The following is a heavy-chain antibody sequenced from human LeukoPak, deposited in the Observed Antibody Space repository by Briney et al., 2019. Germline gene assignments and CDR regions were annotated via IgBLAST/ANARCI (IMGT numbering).Heavy chain of an antibody. CDR2: INPRGDAT. D-gene: IGHD2-8*01. CDR1: GYIFTTYS. V-gene: IGHV1-46*01. Sequence: ASVKVSCKASGYIFTTYSIYWVRQAPGQGLEWIGMINPRGDATIYAQKFQGRVTTTSDTSTTTIYMELSSLKSEDTGLYYCARKWSSRDWFDPWGQGTLVTVSS. J-gene: IGHJ5*02. CDR3: ARKWSSRDWFDP.